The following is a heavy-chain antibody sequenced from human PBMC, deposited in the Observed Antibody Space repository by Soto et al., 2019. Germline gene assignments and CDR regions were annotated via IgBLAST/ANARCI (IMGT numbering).Heavy chain of an antibody. Sequence: GGSLRLSCAASGFTFSSYGMHWVRQAPGKGLEWVAVIWYDGSNKYYADSVKGRFTISRDNSKNTLYLQMNSLRAEDTAVYYCAREARDDILTGYYNHDAFDIWGQGTMVTVSS. CDR3: AREARDDILTGYYNHDAFDI. D-gene: IGHD3-9*01. J-gene: IGHJ3*02. CDR1: GFTFSSYG. V-gene: IGHV3-33*01. CDR2: IWYDGSNK.